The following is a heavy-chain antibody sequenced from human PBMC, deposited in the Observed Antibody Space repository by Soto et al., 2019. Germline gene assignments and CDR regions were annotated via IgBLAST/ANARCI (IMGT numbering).Heavy chain of an antibody. J-gene: IGHJ4*02. CDR3: ARSSYDILTGYY. CDR1: GGSISSGGYY. V-gene: IGHV4-31*03. CDR2: IYYSGST. Sequence: QVQLQESGPGLVKPSQTLSLTCTVSGGSISSGGYYWSWIRQHPGKGLEWIGYIYYSGSTYYNPSLKSRVTISVDTSKHQFSLKLSSVTAADTAVYYGARSSYDILTGYYWGQGTLVTVSS. D-gene: IGHD3-9*01.